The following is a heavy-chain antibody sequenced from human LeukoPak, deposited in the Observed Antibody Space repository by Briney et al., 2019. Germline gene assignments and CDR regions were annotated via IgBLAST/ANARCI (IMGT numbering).Heavy chain of an antibody. J-gene: IGHJ5*02. CDR3: ASRPDPRYGPGSYTSRPYNWFDP. CDR2: IYYSGST. D-gene: IGHD3-10*01. V-gene: IGHV4-59*01. Sequence: SETLSLTCTVAGGAISSYYWSWIRQPPGKGLEWIGYIYYSGSTNYNPSLKSRVTISVDTSTNQSSRKLSSVTAADPAVYYCASRPDPRYGPGSYTSRPYNWFDPWGQGTLVTVSS. CDR1: GGAISSYY.